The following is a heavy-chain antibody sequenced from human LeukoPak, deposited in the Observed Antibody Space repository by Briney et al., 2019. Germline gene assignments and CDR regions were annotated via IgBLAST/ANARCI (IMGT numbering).Heavy chain of an antibody. CDR1: GYTFTSYG. CDR2: ISAYNGNT. Sequence: ASVKVSCKASGYTFTSYGISWVRQAPGQGLEWMGWISAYNGNTNYAQKLQGRVTMTTDTSTSTAYMELRSLGSDDTAVYYCARVVTIFGVVYYYYYMDVWGKGTTVTVS. D-gene: IGHD3-3*01. J-gene: IGHJ6*03. V-gene: IGHV1-18*01. CDR3: ARVVTIFGVVYYYYYMDV.